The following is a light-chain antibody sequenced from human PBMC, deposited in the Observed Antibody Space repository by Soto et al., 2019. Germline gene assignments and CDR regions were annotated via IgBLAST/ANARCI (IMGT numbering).Light chain of an antibody. CDR3: QQSYSTPLT. CDR1: QGISTY. V-gene: IGKV1-39*01. Sequence: DIQMTQSPSSLSASVGDRVTITCRASQGISTYLNWYQQKPGKAPKLLIYAASSLQSGVPSRFSGSGSVTDFTLTISSLQPEDFATYYCQQSYSTPLTFGGGTKVDIK. J-gene: IGKJ4*01. CDR2: AAS.